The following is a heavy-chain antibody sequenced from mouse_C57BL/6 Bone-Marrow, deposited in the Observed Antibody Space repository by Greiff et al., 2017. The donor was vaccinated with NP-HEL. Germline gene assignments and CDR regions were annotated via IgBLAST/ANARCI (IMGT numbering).Heavy chain of an antibody. V-gene: IGHV1-69*01. J-gene: IGHJ4*01. CDR3: ARFDPELMDY. CDR2: IDPSDSYT. Sequence: VQLQQPGAELVMPGASVKLSCKASGYTFTSYWMHWVKQRPGQGLEWIGEIDPSDSYTNYNQKFKGKSTLTVDKSSSTAYMQLSSLTSEDSAVYYCARFDPELMDYWGQGTSVTVSS. CDR1: GYTFTSYW.